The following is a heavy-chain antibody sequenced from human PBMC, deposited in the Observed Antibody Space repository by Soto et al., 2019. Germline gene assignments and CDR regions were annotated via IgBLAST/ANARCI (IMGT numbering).Heavy chain of an antibody. D-gene: IGHD2-8*02. J-gene: IGHJ4*02. CDR2: VYYGGTT. CDR1: GGSVNSGSYY. V-gene: IGHV4-61*01. CDR3: ARDYWANEKRFES. Sequence: SETLSLSCTFSGGSVNSGSYYWNWIRQSPGRGLEWIGYVYYGGTTKYNPSPKSRATISVDTTNNQFSLRLGPMTPADTAVYYCARDYWANEKRFESWGQGTLVTV.